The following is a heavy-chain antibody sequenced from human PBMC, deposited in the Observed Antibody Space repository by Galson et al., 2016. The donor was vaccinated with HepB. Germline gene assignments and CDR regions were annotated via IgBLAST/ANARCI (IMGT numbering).Heavy chain of an antibody. CDR2: IYWDGDK. CDR3: ARLQGTGEWNRPWYFDL. Sequence: PALVKPTQTLTLTCSLSGFSLRISGVGVGWVRQPPGKALEWLALIYWDGDKRYSPSLKSRLTITKDASGDRVVLTMTDMDPEDTATYYCARLQGTGEWNRPWYFDLWGRGTLVAVSS. V-gene: IGHV2-5*02. J-gene: IGHJ2*01. CDR1: GFSLRISGVG. D-gene: IGHD1/OR15-1a*01.